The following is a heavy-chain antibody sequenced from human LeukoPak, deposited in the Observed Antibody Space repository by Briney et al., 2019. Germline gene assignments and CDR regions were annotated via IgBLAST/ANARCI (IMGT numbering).Heavy chain of an antibody. CDR3: ARESQGWSAPPADY. V-gene: IGHV3-7*01. CDR1: GFTFSTYW. D-gene: IGHD6-19*01. J-gene: IGHJ4*02. Sequence: PGGSLRLSCAASGFTFSTYWMSWVRQAPGKGLEWVANIRQDGSKIYYVDSVKGRFTISRDNAKNTLYLQMNTLRAEDTAVYYCARESQGWSAPPADYWGQGTLVTVSS. CDR2: IRQDGSKI.